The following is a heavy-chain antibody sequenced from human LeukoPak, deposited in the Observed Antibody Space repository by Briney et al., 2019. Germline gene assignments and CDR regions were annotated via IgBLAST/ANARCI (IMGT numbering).Heavy chain of an antibody. CDR1: GYTFTSYY. V-gene: IGHV1-46*01. CDR3: ARDRGYGSGNLEYYFDY. Sequence: ASVKVSCKASGYTFTSYYMHWVRQAPGQGLEWMGIINPSGGSTSYAQKFQGRVTMSRDTSTSTVYMELSSLRSEDTAVYYCARDRGYGSGNLEYYFDYWGQGTLVTVSS. J-gene: IGHJ4*02. D-gene: IGHD3-10*01. CDR2: INPSGGST.